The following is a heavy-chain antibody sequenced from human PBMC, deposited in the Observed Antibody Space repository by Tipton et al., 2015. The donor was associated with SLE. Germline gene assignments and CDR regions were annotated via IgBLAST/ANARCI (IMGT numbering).Heavy chain of an antibody. D-gene: IGHD3-3*01. J-gene: IGHJ5*02. Sequence: TLSLTCSVSGGSVRSNYWIWIRQPPGKGLEWIGYISHGGGSNYNPSLKSRVTISIDTAKNQFSLKLTSVTAADTAVYYCARGSPFMEWERNWFDPWGQGTLVTVSS. CDR1: GGSVRSNY. CDR2: ISHGGGS. CDR3: ARGSPFMEWERNWFDP. V-gene: IGHV4-59*02.